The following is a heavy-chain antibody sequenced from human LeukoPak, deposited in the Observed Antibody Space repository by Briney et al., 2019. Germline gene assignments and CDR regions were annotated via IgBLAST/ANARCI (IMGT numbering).Heavy chain of an antibody. Sequence: SETLSLTCSVSGGSISTYYWGWIRQLPGKGLEWIGYIYYTGTTNYNPSLRSRVTISLDTSRNQFSLRLSSVTAADTAVYYCAREDPQTTVPEGMDVWGHGTTVIVSS. D-gene: IGHD4-17*01. CDR3: AREDPQTTVPEGMDV. V-gene: IGHV4-59*01. CDR2: IYYTGTT. J-gene: IGHJ6*02. CDR1: GGSISTYY.